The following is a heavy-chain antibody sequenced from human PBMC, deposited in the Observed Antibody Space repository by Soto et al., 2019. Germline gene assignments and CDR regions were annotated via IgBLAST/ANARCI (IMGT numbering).Heavy chain of an antibody. Sequence: QVQLVESGGGLVKPGGYLRLSCAASGFTFSDYYMTSIRQAPGKGLEWVSFVSTTGSFTNYADSLKGRFTISRDNAKNSMYLQINSLRGDETAVYYCARSQWELDYWGQGDLVTVSS. CDR1: GFTFSDYY. CDR2: VSTTGSFT. V-gene: IGHV3-11*06. CDR3: ARSQWELDY. D-gene: IGHD1-26*01. J-gene: IGHJ4*02.